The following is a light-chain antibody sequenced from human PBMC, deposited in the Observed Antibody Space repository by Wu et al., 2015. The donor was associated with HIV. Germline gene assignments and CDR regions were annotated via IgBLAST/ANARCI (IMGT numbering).Light chain of an antibody. CDR1: QSVSSTY. CDR2: GAS. CDR3: QQRTNWLT. Sequence: EIVLTQSPGTLSLSPGERATLSCRASQSVSSTYLAWYQQKPGQPPRLLIYGASRRATGIPDRFSGSGSGTDFSLTISRLEPEDFAVYYCQQRTNWLTFGGGTKVEIK. J-gene: IGKJ4*01. V-gene: IGKV3D-20*02.